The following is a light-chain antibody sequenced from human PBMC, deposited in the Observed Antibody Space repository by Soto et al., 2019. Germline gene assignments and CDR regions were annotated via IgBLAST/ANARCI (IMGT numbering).Light chain of an antibody. CDR1: QNISRS. CDR2: GTS. CDR3: HQYNGWPRT. Sequence: EIVMTQSPVTLSVSPGERATLSCRASQNISRSLAWYQQKPGQGPSLLIYGTSTRAGVVPARFSGGGSGTEFTLTITSLQSEDFAVYYCHQYNGWPRTFGQGTKVEI. V-gene: IGKV3-15*01. J-gene: IGKJ1*01.